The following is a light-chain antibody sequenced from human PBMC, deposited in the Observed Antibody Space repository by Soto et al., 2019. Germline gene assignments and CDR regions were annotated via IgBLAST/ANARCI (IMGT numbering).Light chain of an antibody. CDR2: AAS. Sequence: IQLTQSQSSLSASVGDRVTITCRASQGISSSLAWYQQKPGNAPKLLIYAASTLQSGVPSRFSGSGSGTDFTLTISSLQPEDFATYYCQQLNSYPLTFGQGTRLETK. CDR1: QGISSS. J-gene: IGKJ5*01. V-gene: IGKV1-9*01. CDR3: QQLNSYPLT.